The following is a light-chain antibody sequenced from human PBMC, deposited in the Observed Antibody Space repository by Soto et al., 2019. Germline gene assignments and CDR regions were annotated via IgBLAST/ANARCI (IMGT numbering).Light chain of an antibody. V-gene: IGKV3-20*01. Sequence: EIVLTQSPGTLSLSSGERATLSCKTSQSVDNSYLAWYQHKHGQPPRLLIYGASGRATGIPDRFRASGSGTDFTLTITRLEPEDFAVYNCQQYDTSPWTFGPGTKVEIK. CDR3: QQYDTSPWT. J-gene: IGKJ1*01. CDR2: GAS. CDR1: QSVDNSY.